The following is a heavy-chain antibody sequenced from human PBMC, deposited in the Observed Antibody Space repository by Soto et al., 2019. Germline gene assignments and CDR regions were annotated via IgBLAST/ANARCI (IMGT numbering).Heavy chain of an antibody. CDR3: ARDQRLGEDAFDI. Sequence: GGSLRLSCAASGFTFSSYWMSWVRQAPGKGLEWVANIKQDGSEKYYVDSVKGRFTISRDNAKNSLYLQMNSLRAEDTAVYYCARDQRLGEDAFDIWGQGTMVTVSS. D-gene: IGHD3-16*01. CDR1: GFTFSSYW. V-gene: IGHV3-7*03. CDR2: IKQDGSEK. J-gene: IGHJ3*02.